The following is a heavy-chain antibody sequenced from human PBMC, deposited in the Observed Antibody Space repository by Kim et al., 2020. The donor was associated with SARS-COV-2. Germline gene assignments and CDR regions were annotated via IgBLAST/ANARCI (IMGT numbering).Heavy chain of an antibody. D-gene: IGHD3-22*01. V-gene: IGHV3-21*01. Sequence: GGSLRLSCAASGFTFSSYSMNWVRQAPGKGLEWVAAISYNGTYTYYADSLKGRFTISRDNPKNSLYLQMNSLRAEDTAVYYCARGHSYYDSSGYYYHWYFDLWGRGTLVTVSS. CDR1: GFTFSSYS. CDR3: ARGHSYYDSSGYYYHWYFDL. CDR2: ISYNGTYT. J-gene: IGHJ2*01.